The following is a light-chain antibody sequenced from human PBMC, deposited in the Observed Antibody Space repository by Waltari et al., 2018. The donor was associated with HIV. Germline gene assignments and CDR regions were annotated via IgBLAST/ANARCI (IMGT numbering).Light chain of an antibody. V-gene: IGLV2-14*01. Sequence: QSALTQPASVSGSPGQSITISCTRTSSDVGGYNYVSWYQQHPGKAPKLIIYEVSNRPSGVSNRFSGSKSGNTASLTISGLQAEDEADYYCSSYTSSSTWVFGGGTKLTVL. CDR3: SSYTSSSTWV. CDR2: EVS. J-gene: IGLJ3*02. CDR1: SSDVGGYNY.